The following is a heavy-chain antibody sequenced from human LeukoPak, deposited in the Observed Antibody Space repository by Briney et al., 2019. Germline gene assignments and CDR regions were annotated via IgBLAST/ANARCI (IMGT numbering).Heavy chain of an antibody. D-gene: IGHD3-22*01. CDR2: IRGSGGGT. V-gene: IGHV3-23*01. Sequence: PGGSLRLSCAVSGITLSNYGMRWVRQAPGKGLEWVADIRGSGGGTHYADSVKGRFTISRDNPKNTLYLQMNGLRAEDTAVYFCAKRGVVIRVILVGFHKEAYYFDSWGQGALVTVSS. CDR1: GITLSNYG. J-gene: IGHJ4*02. CDR3: AKRGVVIRVILVGFHKEAYYFDS.